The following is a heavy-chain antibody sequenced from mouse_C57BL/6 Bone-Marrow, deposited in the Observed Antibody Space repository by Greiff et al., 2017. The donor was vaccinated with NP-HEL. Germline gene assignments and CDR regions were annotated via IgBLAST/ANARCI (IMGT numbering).Heavy chain of an antibody. D-gene: IGHD1-1*01. V-gene: IGHV3-6*01. CDR2: ISYDGSN. Sequence: EVKLQESGPGLVKPSQSLSLTCSVTGYSITSGYYWNWIRQFPGNKLEWMGYISYDGSNNYNPSLKNRISITRDTSKNQFFLKLNSVTTEDTATYYCARWDYGSFYAMDYWGQGTSVTVSS. J-gene: IGHJ4*01. CDR1: GYSITSGYY. CDR3: ARWDYGSFYAMDY.